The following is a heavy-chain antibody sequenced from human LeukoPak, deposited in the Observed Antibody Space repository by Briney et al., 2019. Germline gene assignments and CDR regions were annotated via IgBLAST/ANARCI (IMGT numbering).Heavy chain of an antibody. CDR1: GDSVSSNSAA. D-gene: IGHD2-15*01. V-gene: IGHV6-1*01. CDR3: ARKLGYCSGGSCYLCDY. J-gene: IGHJ4*02. Sequence: SQTLSLTCVISGDSVSSNSAAWNWIRQSPSRGLEWLGRTYYRSMWYNDYAESVKSRIIINVDTSKNQFSLQLNSVTPDDTAVYYCARKLGYCSGGSCYLCDYWGQGTLVTVSS. CDR2: TYYRSMWYN.